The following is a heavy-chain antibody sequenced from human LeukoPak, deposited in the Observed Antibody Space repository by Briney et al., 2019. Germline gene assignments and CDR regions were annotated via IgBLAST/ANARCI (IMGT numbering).Heavy chain of an antibody. V-gene: IGHV1-2*02. CDR1: GYTFTGYY. Sequence: GASVKVSCKASGYTFTGYYMHWVRQAPGQGLEWMGWINPNSGGTNYAQKFQGRVTMTRDTSISTAYMELSRLRSDDTAVYYCARDQTVNIHMVYAISWFDPWGQGTLVTVSS. CDR3: ARDQTVNIHMVYAISWFDP. D-gene: IGHD2-8*01. CDR2: INPNSGGT. J-gene: IGHJ5*02.